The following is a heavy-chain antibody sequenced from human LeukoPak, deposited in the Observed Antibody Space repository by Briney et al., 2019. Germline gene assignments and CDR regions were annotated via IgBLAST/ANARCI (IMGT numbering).Heavy chain of an antibody. D-gene: IGHD4-17*01. CDR2: ISVSGHRT. V-gene: IGHV3-23*01. CDR1: GFTFSSYS. CDR3: TSSVTTHNDGDY. Sequence: GGSLRLSCAASGFTFSSYSMSWVRQAPGKGLEWISGISVSGHRTYHAASVKGRFTISRDDSKNTAYLQMNSLKTEDTAVYYCTSSVTTHNDGDYWGQGTLVTVSS. J-gene: IGHJ4*02.